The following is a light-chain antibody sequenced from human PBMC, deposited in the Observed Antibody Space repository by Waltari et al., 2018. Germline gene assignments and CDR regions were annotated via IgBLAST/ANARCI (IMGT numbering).Light chain of an antibody. Sequence: EIVMTQSPATLSVSPGERATLSCRASQSISSNLAWYQHRPGQAPRLRIYDASTRATGIPARFSGRGSGTEFTLTISSLQSEDFALYYCQQYNNWPQTFGQGTKVEIE. J-gene: IGKJ1*01. V-gene: IGKV3-15*01. CDR3: QQYNNWPQT. CDR2: DAS. CDR1: QSISSN.